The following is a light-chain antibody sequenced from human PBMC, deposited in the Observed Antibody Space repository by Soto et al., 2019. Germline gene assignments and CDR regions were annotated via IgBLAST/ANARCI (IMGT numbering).Light chain of an antibody. J-gene: IGLJ2*01. CDR2: NVS. CDR3: SSYTSSSTLVV. CDR1: SSDGGGYNY. V-gene: IGLV2-14*01. Sequence: QSALTQPASVSGSPGQSITISCTGTSSDGGGYNYVSWYQQHPGKAPKLLIYNVSNRPSEVSNRFSGSKSGNTASLTISGLQAEDEADYYCSSYTSSSTLVVFGGGTKLTVL.